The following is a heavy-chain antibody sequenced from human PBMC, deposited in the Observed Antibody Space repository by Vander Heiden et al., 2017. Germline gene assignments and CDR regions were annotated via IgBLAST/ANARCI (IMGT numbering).Heavy chain of an antibody. CDR1: GFTFTNSA. CDR2: IVVGSGNT. V-gene: IGHV1-58*01. Sequence: QMQLVQSGPEVKKPGTSVKVSCKASGFTFTNSAVQWVRQARGQRLEWIGWIVVGSGNTDYAQEFQERVTITTDMSTSTAYMEMSSLTSEDTAVYYCVADDEGGYCTNGVCHYYYYAMDVWGQGTTVTVSS. J-gene: IGHJ6*02. CDR3: VADDEGGYCTNGVCHYYYYAMDV. D-gene: IGHD2-8*01.